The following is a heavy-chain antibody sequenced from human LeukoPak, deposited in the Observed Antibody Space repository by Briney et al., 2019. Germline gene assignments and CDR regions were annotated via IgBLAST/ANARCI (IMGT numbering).Heavy chain of an antibody. Sequence: SETLSLTCTVSGASISGYLWTWIRQPPGKGLEWIGYVYDNGDTNYHPSFTGRVSISVDVSKNQFSLKLTSVLAADTAVYYCARIPPWGYYYMDVWGKGTTVTISS. D-gene: IGHD2-21*01. CDR1: GASISGYL. V-gene: IGHV4-59*01. CDR2: VYDNGDT. J-gene: IGHJ6*03. CDR3: ARIPPWGYYYMDV.